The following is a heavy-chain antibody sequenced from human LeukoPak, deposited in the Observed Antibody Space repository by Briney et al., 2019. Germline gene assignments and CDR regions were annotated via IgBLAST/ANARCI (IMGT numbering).Heavy chain of an antibody. Sequence: GGSLRLSCAASGFTFSTYGMHWVRQAPGKGLEWVSYISSSGSTIYYADSVKGRFTISRDNAKNSLYLQMNSLRAEDTAVYYCARYYYGSGSYSSYYYYYYMDVWGKGTTVTISS. CDR1: GFTFSTYG. CDR2: ISSSGSTI. CDR3: ARYYYGSGSYSSYYYYYYMDV. J-gene: IGHJ6*03. V-gene: IGHV3-48*04. D-gene: IGHD3-10*01.